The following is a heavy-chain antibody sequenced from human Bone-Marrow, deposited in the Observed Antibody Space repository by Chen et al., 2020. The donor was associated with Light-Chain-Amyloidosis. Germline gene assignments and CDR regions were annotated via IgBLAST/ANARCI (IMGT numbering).Heavy chain of an antibody. Sequence: EVQLEPSGPEVKKPGEPRKISCKGSGYTFPNYWIGWVRQMPGKGLEWMGVIYPDDSDARYSPSFEGQVTISADKSSTTAYLQWRSLKASDTAMYYCARRRDGYNFDYWGQGTLVTVSS. J-gene: IGHJ4*02. V-gene: IGHV5-51*01. CDR1: GYTFPNYW. CDR2: IYPDDSDA. CDR3: ARRRDGYNFDY. D-gene: IGHD5-12*01.